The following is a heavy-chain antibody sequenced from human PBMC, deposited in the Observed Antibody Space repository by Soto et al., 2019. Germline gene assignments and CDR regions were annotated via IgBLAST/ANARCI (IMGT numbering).Heavy chain of an antibody. J-gene: IGHJ6*02. D-gene: IGHD2-15*01. CDR3: AKALGYCSGGSCYPPGYYYGMDV. V-gene: IGHV3-30*18. CDR2: ISYDGSNK. CDR1: GFTFSSFG. Sequence: GSLRLSCAASGFTFSSFGMHWVRQAPGKGLEWVAVISYDGSNKYYADSVKGRFTISRDNSKNTLYLQMNSLRAEDTAVYYCAKALGYCSGGSCYPPGYYYGMDVWGQGTTVTVSS.